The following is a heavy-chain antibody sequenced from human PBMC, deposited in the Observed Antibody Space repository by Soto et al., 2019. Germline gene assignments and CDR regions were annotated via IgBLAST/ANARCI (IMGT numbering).Heavy chain of an antibody. CDR1: GFTFSSYW. V-gene: IGHV3-7*01. J-gene: IGHJ2*01. CDR3: ESARSDYWYFDL. CDR2: IKQDGSEK. Sequence: VQLVESGGGLVQPGGSLRFSCAASGFTFSSYWLSWVRLAPGKGLEWGANIKQDGSEKYYVDSVKGRVTISRDSAKNSLYLQMHTLSAEDTAVYYCESARSDYWYFDLWGRDTLVTVSS.